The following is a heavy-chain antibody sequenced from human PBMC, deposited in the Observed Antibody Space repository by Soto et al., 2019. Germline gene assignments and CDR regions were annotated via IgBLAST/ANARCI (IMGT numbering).Heavy chain of an antibody. V-gene: IGHV1-69*12. CDR3: AREPAAGGFGGVIGAKYNWFDP. CDR1: GGTFSSYA. D-gene: IGHD3-16*02. Sequence: QVQLVQSGAEVKKPGSSVKVSCKASGGTFSSYAISWVRQAPGQGLEWMGGIIPIFGTANYAQKFQGRVTITADESTSTAYMELSSLRSEDTAVYYCAREPAAGGFGGVIGAKYNWFDPWGQGTLVTGSS. CDR2: IIPIFGTA. J-gene: IGHJ5*02.